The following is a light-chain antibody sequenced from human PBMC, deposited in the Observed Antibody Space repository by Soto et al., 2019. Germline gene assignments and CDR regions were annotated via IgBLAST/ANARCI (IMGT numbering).Light chain of an antibody. CDR3: HPYYSSWT. CDR1: QSIGSW. J-gene: IGKJ1*01. Sequence: ASSLCVYVGGRVIITCRASQSIGSWLAWYQQKPGKAPKLLIYKTSILENGVPSRFSGSGSGTEYTLSFCSLQPYDFATYYCHPYYSSWTFAQGTKVDIK. V-gene: IGKV1-5*03. CDR2: KTS.